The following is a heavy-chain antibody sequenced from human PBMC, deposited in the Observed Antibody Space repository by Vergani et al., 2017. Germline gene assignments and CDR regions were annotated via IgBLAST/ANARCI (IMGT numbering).Heavy chain of an antibody. D-gene: IGHD3-10*01. V-gene: IGHV4-59*01. J-gene: IGHJ5*02. CDR1: GGSISDNF. CDR3: ARVSGPMVRGVKRWFDP. CDR2: IYYTGST. Sequence: QVQLEESGPGLVKPSETLSLTCSVSGGSISDNFWSWIRQSPGKGLEWIGYIYYTGSTNYNPSLKSRVTMSIDTSKSQFSLKLSSVTAADTAIYYCARVSGPMVRGVKRWFDPWGQGTLVTVSS.